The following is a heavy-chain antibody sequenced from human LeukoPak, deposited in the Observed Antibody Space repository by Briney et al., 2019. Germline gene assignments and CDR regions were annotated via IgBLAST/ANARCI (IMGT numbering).Heavy chain of an antibody. D-gene: IGHD6-19*01. CDR1: GFTFSSYA. CDR3: ARSGYSSGWYKYYLDY. V-gene: IGHV3-23*01. J-gene: IGHJ4*02. Sequence: GGSLRLSCAASGFTFSSYAMSWVRQAAGKGLEWVSAISGSGGNTYYADSVKGRFTISRDSSKNTLYLQMNSLRAEDTAVYYCARSGYSSGWYKYYLDYWGQGTLVTVSS. CDR2: ISGSGGNT.